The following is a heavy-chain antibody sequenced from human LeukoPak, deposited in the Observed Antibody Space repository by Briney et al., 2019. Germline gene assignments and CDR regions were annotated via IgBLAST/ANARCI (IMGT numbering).Heavy chain of an antibody. V-gene: IGHV4-59*01. CDR3: ARNHGSSVYYYYGMDV. D-gene: IGHD6-6*01. CDR1: GGSISTYY. Sequence: SETLSLTCTVSGGSISTYYWSWIRQPPGKGLEWIGYIYFSGSTNYNPSLKSRVTISVDTSKNQFSLKLSSVTAADTAVYYCARNHGSSVYYYYGMDVCGQGTTVTVSS. CDR2: IYFSGST. J-gene: IGHJ6*02.